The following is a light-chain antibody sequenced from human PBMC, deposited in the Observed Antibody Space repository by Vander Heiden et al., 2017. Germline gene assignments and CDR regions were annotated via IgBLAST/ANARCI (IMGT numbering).Light chain of an antibody. Sequence: QSVLTPPPSASGTPGQTVTISCSGSSSNIGSNTVTWYQQLPGTAPKLLILTNDLRPSGVPDRFSGSKSGTSASLAISGLQSEDEADYYCAAWDDSLNGHMVFGGGTKLTVL. CDR1: SSNIGSNT. CDR2: TND. V-gene: IGLV1-44*01. J-gene: IGLJ3*02. CDR3: AAWDDSLNGHMV.